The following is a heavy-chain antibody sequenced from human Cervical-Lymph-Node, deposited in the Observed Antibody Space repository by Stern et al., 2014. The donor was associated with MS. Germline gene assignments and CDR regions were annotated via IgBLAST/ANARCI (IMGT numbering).Heavy chain of an antibody. CDR2: INPSGGST. D-gene: IGHD6-6*01. J-gene: IGHJ4*02. V-gene: IGHV1-46*01. CDR1: GYTFTSYY. Sequence: QVQLVPSGAEVKKPGASVKVSCKASGYTFTSYYMHWVRPAPGQGLEWMGIINPSGGSTSYAQKFQGRVTMTRDTSTSTVYMELSSLRSEDTAVYYCARIMQLVGYFDYWGQGTLVTVSS. CDR3: ARIMQLVGYFDY.